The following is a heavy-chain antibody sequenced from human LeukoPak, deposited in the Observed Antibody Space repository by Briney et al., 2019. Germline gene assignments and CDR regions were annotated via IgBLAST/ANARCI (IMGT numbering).Heavy chain of an antibody. J-gene: IGHJ4*02. CDR3: AREPPSGGNFLDY. D-gene: IGHD2-15*01. CDR2: ISSRGSPI. Sequence: GGSLRLSCAASGFTFSSYAMHWVRQAPGKGLEWVLYISSRGSPIFYADSVKGRFTISRDSVQNSVFLQTNSLRGEDTAVYYCAREPPSGGNFLDYWGQGIMVTVSS. V-gene: IGHV3-48*03. CDR1: GFTFSSYA.